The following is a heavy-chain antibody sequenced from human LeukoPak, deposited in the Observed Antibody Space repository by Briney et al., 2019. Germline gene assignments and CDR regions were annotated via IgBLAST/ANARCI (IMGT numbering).Heavy chain of an antibody. CDR3: AKDTHSRHSIVVVVAATGY. CDR2: IRTDGSEG. J-gene: IGHJ4*02. D-gene: IGHD2-15*01. Sequence: GGYLRLSCAASGFTLSTYGMHWVRQAPGKGLEWVAFIRTDGSEGYYADSVKGRFTISRDNSKNTLYLQMNSLRVDDTALYYCAKDTHSRHSIVVVVAATGYWGQGTLVTVSS. CDR1: GFTLSTYG. V-gene: IGHV3-30*02.